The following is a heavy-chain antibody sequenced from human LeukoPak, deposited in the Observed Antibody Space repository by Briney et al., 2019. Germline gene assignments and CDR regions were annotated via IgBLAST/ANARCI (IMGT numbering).Heavy chain of an antibody. Sequence: SETLSLTCTVSDGSISSSNYYWSWVRQPAGKGLEWIGYIFYSGSTNYNPSLKSRVTISVDTSKNQFSLKLSSVTAADTAVYYCARVYYSNSYDYWYFDLWGRGTLVTVSS. CDR3: ARVYYSNSYDYWYFDL. V-gene: IGHV4-61*10. J-gene: IGHJ2*01. CDR1: DGSISSSNYY. D-gene: IGHD6-13*01. CDR2: IFYSGST.